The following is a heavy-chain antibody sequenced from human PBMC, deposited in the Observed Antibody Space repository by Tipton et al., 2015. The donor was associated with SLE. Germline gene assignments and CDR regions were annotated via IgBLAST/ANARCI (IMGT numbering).Heavy chain of an antibody. CDR2: MNPNSGNT. V-gene: IGHV1-8*02. D-gene: IGHD4-23*01. CDR1: GGTFSSYA. Sequence: QSGPEVKKPGASVKVSCKASGGTFSSYAISWVRQAPGQGLEWMGWMNPNSGNTGYAQKFQGRVTMTRNTSISTAYMELSSLRSEDTAVYYCARGADYGGSDYWGQGTLVTVSS. J-gene: IGHJ4*02. CDR3: ARGADYGGSDY.